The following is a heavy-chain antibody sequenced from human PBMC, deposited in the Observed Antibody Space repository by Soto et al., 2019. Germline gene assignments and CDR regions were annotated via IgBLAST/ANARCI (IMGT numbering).Heavy chain of an antibody. J-gene: IGHJ4*02. CDR1: GFTFSSYA. CDR2: ISYDGSNK. Sequence: QVQLVESGGGVVQPGRSLRLSCAASGFTFSSYAMHWVRQAPGKGLEWVAVISYDGSNKYYADSVKGRFTISRDNSKNTLYLQMNSLRDEDTAVYYCAPAQRFLEWYVDYWGQGTLVTVSS. D-gene: IGHD3-3*01. V-gene: IGHV3-30-3*01. CDR3: APAQRFLEWYVDY.